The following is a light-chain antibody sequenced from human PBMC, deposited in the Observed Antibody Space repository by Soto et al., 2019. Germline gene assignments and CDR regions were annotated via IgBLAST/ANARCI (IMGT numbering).Light chain of an antibody. CDR1: KLGDKY. V-gene: IGLV3-1*01. Sequence: SYELTQPPSVSVSPGQTASITCSGDKLGDKYACWYQQKPGQSPVLVIYQDTKRPSGIPERISGSNSGNTATLTISGTQAMDEADYYCQAWDCNTAVFGGGTKLTVL. CDR2: QDT. J-gene: IGLJ2*01. CDR3: QAWDCNTAV.